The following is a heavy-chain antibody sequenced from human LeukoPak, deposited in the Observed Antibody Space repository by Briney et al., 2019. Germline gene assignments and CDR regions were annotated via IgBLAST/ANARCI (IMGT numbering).Heavy chain of an antibody. CDR3: AKDNRRHYTSGPNPDSLH. CDR1: GFTFNNYA. D-gene: IGHD6-19*01. Sequence: GRSLRLSCAGSGFTFNNYAMHWVRQPPGKGLEWVSGISWNSGSIDYADSVKGRFTISRDNAKNSLYLQMNSLRVEDTALYYCAKDNRRHYTSGPNPDSLHWGQGALVTVSS. CDR2: ISWNSGSI. J-gene: IGHJ4*02. V-gene: IGHV3-9*01.